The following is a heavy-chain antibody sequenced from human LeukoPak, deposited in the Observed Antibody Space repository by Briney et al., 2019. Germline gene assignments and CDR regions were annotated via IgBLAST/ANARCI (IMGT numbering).Heavy chain of an antibody. Sequence: KPSETLSLTCAVSGGSIGSSSYYWGWIRQPPGKGLEWIGSIYYSGSTYYNPSLESRVTISVDKSKNQFSLKLSSVTAADTAVYYCARDNEVGAPRLAGFDPWGQGTLVTVSS. J-gene: IGHJ5*02. V-gene: IGHV4-39*07. CDR1: GGSIGSSSYY. D-gene: IGHD1-26*01. CDR2: IYYSGST. CDR3: ARDNEVGAPRLAGFDP.